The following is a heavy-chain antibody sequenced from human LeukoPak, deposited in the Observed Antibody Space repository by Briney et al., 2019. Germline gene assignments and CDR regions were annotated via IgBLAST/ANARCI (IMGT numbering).Heavy chain of an antibody. CDR1: GYTFTSYG. CDR3: ARGGDYDILTGYYH. Sequence: GASVKVSCKASGYTFTSYGISWVRQAPGQGLEWMGWMNPNSGNTGYAQKFQGRVTMTRNTSISTAYMELSSLRSEDTAVYYCARGGDYDILTGYYHWGQGTLVTVSS. D-gene: IGHD3-9*01. J-gene: IGHJ4*02. CDR2: MNPNSGNT. V-gene: IGHV1-8*02.